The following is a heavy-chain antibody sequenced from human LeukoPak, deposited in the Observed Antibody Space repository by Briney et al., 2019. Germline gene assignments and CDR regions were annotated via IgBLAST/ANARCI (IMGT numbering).Heavy chain of an antibody. D-gene: IGHD3-22*01. CDR2: ISYDGSNK. CDR1: GFTFSSYA. Sequence: GGSLRLSCAASGFTFSSYAMHWVRQAPGKGLEWVAVISYDGSNKYYADSVKGRFTISRDNSKNTLYLQMNSVRAEDTAVYYCAKGGSAVGLTMIVVVPLWGHAFDIWGQGTMVTVSS. CDR3: AKGGSAVGLTMIVVVPLWGHAFDI. J-gene: IGHJ3*02. V-gene: IGHV3-30-3*01.